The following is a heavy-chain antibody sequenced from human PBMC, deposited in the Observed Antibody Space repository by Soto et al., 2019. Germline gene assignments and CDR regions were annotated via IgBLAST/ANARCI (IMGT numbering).Heavy chain of an antibody. CDR3: VRGGPVAGPTSSEAYHPFDF. D-gene: IGHD6-19*01. J-gene: IGHJ4*02. V-gene: IGHV1-69*13. CDR2: IIPIFGTA. CDR1: GGTFSSYA. Sequence: SVKVSCKASGGTFSSYAISWVRQAPGQGLEWMGGIIPIFGTANYAQKFQGRVTITADESTSTAYMELSSLRSEDTAVYYCVRGGPVAGPTSSEAYHPFDFWGQGTLVTVSS.